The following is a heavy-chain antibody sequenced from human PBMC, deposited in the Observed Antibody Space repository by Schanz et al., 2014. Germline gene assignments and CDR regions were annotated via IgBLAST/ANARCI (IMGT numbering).Heavy chain of an antibody. D-gene: IGHD7-27*01. CDR1: GYNFTTYT. CDR3: ARGEANWGQY. CDR2: INTNTGNP. V-gene: IGHV7-4-1*02. Sequence: QVQLVQSEAAVKKPGASVKVSCKASGYNFTTYTMNWVRQAPGQGLEWMGWINTNTGNPTYAQGFTGRFVFSLDTSVSTAYLQISFLKADDTAVFFCARGEANWGQYWGQGTLVTVSS. J-gene: IGHJ4*02.